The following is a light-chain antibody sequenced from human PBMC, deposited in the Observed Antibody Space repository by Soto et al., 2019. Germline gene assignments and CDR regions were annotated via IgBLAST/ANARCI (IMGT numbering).Light chain of an antibody. CDR1: RDISGY. CDR3: QQLNDYPLT. Sequence: DIQLTQSPSFLSASVGDRVTITCRASRDISGYLGWYQQKPGRAPELLIYGASSLQSGVPSRFSGSGSGTEFTLTISSLQPEDFATYYCQQLNDYPLTFGPGTKVDIK. V-gene: IGKV1-9*01. J-gene: IGKJ3*01. CDR2: GAS.